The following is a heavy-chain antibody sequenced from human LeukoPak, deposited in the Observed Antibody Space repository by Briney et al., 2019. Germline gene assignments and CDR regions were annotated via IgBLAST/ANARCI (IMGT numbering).Heavy chain of an antibody. CDR3: ARGNSCGYYWPAITYYFDY. CDR2: IKQDGSEK. Sequence: PGGSLRLSCAASGFTFSSYWMSWVRQAPGKGLEWVANIKQDGSEKYYVDSVKGRFTISRDNAKNSLYLQMNSLRAEDTAVYYCARGNSCGYYWPAITYYFDYWGQGTLVTVSS. J-gene: IGHJ4*02. D-gene: IGHD3-22*01. V-gene: IGHV3-7*01. CDR1: GFTFSSYW.